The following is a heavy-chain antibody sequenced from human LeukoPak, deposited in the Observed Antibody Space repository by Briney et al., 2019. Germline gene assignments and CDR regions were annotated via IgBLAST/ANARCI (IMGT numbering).Heavy chain of an antibody. D-gene: IGHD3-22*01. J-gene: IGHJ4*02. CDR2: ISGSGGST. CDR3: AKEWYYDSSGYADY. CDR1: GFTFSSYA. Sequence: PGGSLRLSCAASGFTFSSYAMSWVRQAPGKGLEWVSAISGSGGSTYYADSVKGRFTISRDNSKNTPYLQMNSLRAEDTAVYYCAKEWYYDSSGYADYWGQGTLVTVSS. V-gene: IGHV3-23*01.